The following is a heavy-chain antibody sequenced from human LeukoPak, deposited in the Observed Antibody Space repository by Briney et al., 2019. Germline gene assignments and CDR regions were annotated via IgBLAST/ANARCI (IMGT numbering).Heavy chain of an antibody. Sequence: SETLSLTCTVSGGSISSYYWSWIRQPPGKGLEGIGYIYYSGSTNYNPSLTRRVTISVDTSKDQFSLTLSSVTASDTAVYYCARPTSGKRVFDYHYMDVWGKGTTVTVSS. CDR1: GGSISSYY. J-gene: IGHJ6*03. V-gene: IGHV4-59*01. CDR3: ARPTSGKRVFDYHYMDV. D-gene: IGHD3-10*02. CDR2: IYYSGST.